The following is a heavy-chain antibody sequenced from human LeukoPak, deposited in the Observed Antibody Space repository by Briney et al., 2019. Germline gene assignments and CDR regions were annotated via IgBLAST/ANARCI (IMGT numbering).Heavy chain of an antibody. CDR1: GFTFSSYA. Sequence: TGGSLRLSCAASGFTFSSYAMSWVRQAPGKGLEWIGEINHSGSTNYNPSLKSRVTISVDTSKNQFSLKQSSVTAAGTAVYYCARQGRYYDFWSGYIAGKFDYWGQGTLVTVSS. CDR3: ARQGRYYDFWSGYIAGKFDY. D-gene: IGHD3-3*01. CDR2: INHSGST. V-gene: IGHV4-34*01. J-gene: IGHJ4*02.